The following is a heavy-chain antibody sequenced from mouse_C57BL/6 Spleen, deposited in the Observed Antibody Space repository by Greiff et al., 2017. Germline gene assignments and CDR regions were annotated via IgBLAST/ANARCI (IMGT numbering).Heavy chain of an antibody. CDR1: GYTFTSYW. V-gene: IGHV1-52*01. CDR3: AREGDDYHFDY. Sequence: QVQLQQPGAELVRPGSSVKLSCKASGYTFTSYWMHWVKQRPIQGLEWIGNIDPSDSETHYNQKFKDKATLTVDKSSSTAYMQLSSLTSEDSAVYYCAREGDDYHFDYWGQGTTRTVSS. CDR2: IDPSDSET. J-gene: IGHJ2*01. D-gene: IGHD2-4*01.